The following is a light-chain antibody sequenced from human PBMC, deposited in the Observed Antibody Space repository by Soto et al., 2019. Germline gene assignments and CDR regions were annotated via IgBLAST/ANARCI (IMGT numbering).Light chain of an antibody. CDR3: MQDLQTPLT. V-gene: IGKV2-28*01. Sequence: DIVMTQSPLSLPVTPGEPASISCRSSQSLLHSNGYNWLDWYLQKPGQSPQLLIYLGSNRASGVPDRFSGSGSGTDFTLKISRVEAEDVGVYYCMQDLQTPLTFGGGTKVEIK. J-gene: IGKJ4*01. CDR2: LGS. CDR1: QSLLHSNGYNW.